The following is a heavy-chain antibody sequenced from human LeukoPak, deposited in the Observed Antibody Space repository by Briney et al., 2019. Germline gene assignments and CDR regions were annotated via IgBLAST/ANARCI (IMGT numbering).Heavy chain of an antibody. CDR3: ARVGEHITIFGVVRFAFDI. CDR2: IIPIFGTA. CDR1: GGTFSSYA. D-gene: IGHD3-3*01. J-gene: IGHJ3*02. Sequence: SVKVSCKASGGTFSSYAISWVRQAPGQGLEWMGGIIPIFGTANYAQKFQGGVTITADESTSTAYMELSSLRSEDTAVYYCARVGEHITIFGVVRFAFDIWGQGTMVTVSS. V-gene: IGHV1-69*13.